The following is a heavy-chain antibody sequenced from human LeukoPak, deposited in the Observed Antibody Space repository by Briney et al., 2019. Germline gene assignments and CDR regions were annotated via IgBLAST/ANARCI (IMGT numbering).Heavy chain of an antibody. CDR3: ARLPESGSYFDY. Sequence: SETLSLTCAVYGESFSGYYWSWIRQPPGKGLEWTGEINHSGSTNYNPSLKSRVTISVDTSKNQFSLKLSSVTAADTAVYYCARLPESGSYFDYWGQGALVTVSS. D-gene: IGHD2-2*01. CDR1: GESFSGYY. CDR2: INHSGST. V-gene: IGHV4-34*01. J-gene: IGHJ4*02.